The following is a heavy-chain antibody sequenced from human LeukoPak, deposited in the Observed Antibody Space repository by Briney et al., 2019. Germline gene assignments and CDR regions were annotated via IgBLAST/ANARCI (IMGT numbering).Heavy chain of an antibody. CDR3: ARHPTALVSYGFDL. D-gene: IGHD5-18*01. CDR1: GASFSNYY. J-gene: IGHJ5*02. Sequence: SDTLSLTCTVSGASFSNYYWSCTRHPPGKGLGWIGYSYYSGSTNYNPSLKSRITISVGTSKNQLSLNLSSVTAADTAVYFCARHPTALVSYGFDLWGQGTLVTVYS. V-gene: IGHV4-59*08. CDR2: SYYSGST.